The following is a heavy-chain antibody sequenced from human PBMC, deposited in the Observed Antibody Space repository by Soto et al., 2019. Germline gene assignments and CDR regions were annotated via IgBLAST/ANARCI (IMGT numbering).Heavy chain of an antibody. J-gene: IGHJ5*02. V-gene: IGHV4-34*01. Sequence: SETLSLTCAVYGGSFSGYYWSWIRQPPGKGLEWIGEINHSGSTNYNPSLKSRVTISVDTSKNQFSLKLSSVTAADTAVYYCARGVLIQRWLKETDLHDPWGQRTPVIVSS. D-gene: IGHD5-18*01. CDR2: INHSGST. CDR3: ARGVLIQRWLKETDLHDP. CDR1: GGSFSGYY.